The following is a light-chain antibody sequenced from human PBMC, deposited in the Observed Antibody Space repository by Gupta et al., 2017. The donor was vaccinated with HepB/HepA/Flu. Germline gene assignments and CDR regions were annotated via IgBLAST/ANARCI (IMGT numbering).Light chain of an antibody. CDR3: RQALQTPRT. J-gene: IGKJ3*01. V-gene: IGKV2-28*01. CDR1: QSLLHSNGYNY. CDR2: LGS. Sequence: DIVMTQSPRSLLVTAGEPASISCRSSQSLLHSNGYNYLDWYLQTPGQSPQLLIYLGSNRASGVPDRFSGSGSGTDFTLKISRVEAEDVGVYYCRQALQTPRTFGHGTKVDIK.